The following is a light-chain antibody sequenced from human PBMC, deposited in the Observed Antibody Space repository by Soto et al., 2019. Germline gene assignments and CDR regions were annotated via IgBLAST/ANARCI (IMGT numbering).Light chain of an antibody. CDR3: QQYDSSPRT. CDR2: RTS. Sequence: EIVLTQSAGTLSLSTGERATLSCRASQSVSSSYLAWYQQKPGQAPRLLIYRTSNRATGIPDRFSGSGSGTDFTLTISRLEPEDFAVYWCQQYDSSPRTFGQGTKVDIK. CDR1: QSVSSSY. V-gene: IGKV3-20*01. J-gene: IGKJ1*01.